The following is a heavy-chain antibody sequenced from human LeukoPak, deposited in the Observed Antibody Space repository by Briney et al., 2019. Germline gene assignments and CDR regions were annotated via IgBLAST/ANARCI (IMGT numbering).Heavy chain of an antibody. CDR2: ISYSGST. J-gene: IGHJ4*02. D-gene: IGHD5-18*01. CDR3: ASLVDTAMSY. Sequence: PSETLSLTCTVSGDSVSSGTYYWSWVRQPPGKGLEWIGFISYSGSTNYNPSLKSRITISVDMSKSQFSLKVRSVTAADTAVYYCASLVDTAMSYWGQGTLVTVSS. CDR1: GDSVSSGTYY. V-gene: IGHV4-61*01.